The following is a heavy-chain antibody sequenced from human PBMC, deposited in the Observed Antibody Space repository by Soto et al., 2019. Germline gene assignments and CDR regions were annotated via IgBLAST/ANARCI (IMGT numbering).Heavy chain of an antibody. CDR2: ISYHGRDE. J-gene: IGHJ5*02. CDR3: ARGRFSTTMYAGFDP. V-gene: IGHV3-30*04. CDR1: GFTFTSYA. D-gene: IGHD2-2*01. Sequence: QVQLVESGGGVVRFGRSLRLSCAASGFTFTSYAMHWVRQAPGKGLEWVAAISYHGRDEYYADSVKGRFSISRDNSKNTLNLQMNSLRAEDTAVYYCARGRFSTTMYAGFDPWGQGTLVTVSS.